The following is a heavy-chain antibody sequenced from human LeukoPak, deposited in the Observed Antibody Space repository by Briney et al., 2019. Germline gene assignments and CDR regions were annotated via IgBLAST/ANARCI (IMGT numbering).Heavy chain of an antibody. CDR2: VNHSGVT. Sequence: PSETLSLTCTVSGGSISSYYWSWIRQPPGKGLEWIGEVNHSGVTKYHPSLKSRVTISLDTSKNQFSLKLTSVTAADTAVFYCARGVHYDNSGYYHRGFDSWGQGTLVTVSS. D-gene: IGHD3-22*01. CDR1: GGSISSYY. V-gene: IGHV4-34*01. CDR3: ARGVHYDNSGYYHRGFDS. J-gene: IGHJ4*02.